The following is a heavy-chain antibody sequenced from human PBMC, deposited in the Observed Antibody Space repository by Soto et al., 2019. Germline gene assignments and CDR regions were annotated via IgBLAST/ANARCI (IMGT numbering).Heavy chain of an antibody. Sequence: PSETLSLTCTVSGGSISNYYWTWVRQPPGKGLEWIGYVYYSGGTNYNPSLESRVTISIDAAKNQFSLKMKSVTAGDTAVYYCVRDYLLTGFDNWGPGPMVTVSS. CDR3: VRDYLLTGFDN. CDR1: GGSISNYY. CDR2: VYYSGGT. V-gene: IGHV4-59*01. D-gene: IGHD3-9*01. J-gene: IGHJ4*02.